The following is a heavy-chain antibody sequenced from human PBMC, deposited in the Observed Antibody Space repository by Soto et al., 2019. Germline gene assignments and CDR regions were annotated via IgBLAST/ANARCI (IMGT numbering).Heavy chain of an antibody. Sequence: SETLSLTCTVSGGSISTYYWSWIRQPPGKGLEWIGFIYYTGSTNYNPSLKSRVTLSLDTSKNQFSLKLSSVTAADTAVYYCARASSCAYDSCAFDPWGQGTMVTVSS. CDR1: GGSISTYY. V-gene: IGHV4-59*01. CDR3: ARASSCAYDSCAFDP. J-gene: IGHJ3*01. D-gene: IGHD3-16*01. CDR2: IYYTGST.